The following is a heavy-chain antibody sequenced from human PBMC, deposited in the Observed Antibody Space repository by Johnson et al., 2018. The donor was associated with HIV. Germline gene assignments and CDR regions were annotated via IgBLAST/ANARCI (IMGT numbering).Heavy chain of an antibody. J-gene: IGHJ3*02. CDR2: IKQDGSEK. CDR1: GISVIKNY. V-gene: IGHV3-7*01. D-gene: IGHD1-26*01. Sequence: VQLVESGGGLVQPGGSLRLSCEASGISVIKNYMSWVRQAPGKGLEWVANIKQDGSEKYYGDSVKGRFTISRDNSKNTLYLQMNSLRVEDTAVYYCAKAVGGYAFDIWGQGTMVTVSS. CDR3: AKAVGGYAFDI.